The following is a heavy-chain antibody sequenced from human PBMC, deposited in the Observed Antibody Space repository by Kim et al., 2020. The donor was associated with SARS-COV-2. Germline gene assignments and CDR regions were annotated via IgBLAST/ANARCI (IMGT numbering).Heavy chain of an antibody. J-gene: IGHJ4*02. CDR1: GGTFSSYA. CDR3: ARENDYYDSSGHNSAYYFDY. V-gene: IGHV1-69*13. CDR2: IIPIFGTA. Sequence: SVKVSCKASGGTFSSYAISWVRQAPGQGLEWMGGIIPIFGTANYAQKFQGRVTITADESTSTAYMELSSLRSEDTAVYYCARENDYYDSSGHNSAYYFDYWGQGTLVTVSS. D-gene: IGHD3-22*01.